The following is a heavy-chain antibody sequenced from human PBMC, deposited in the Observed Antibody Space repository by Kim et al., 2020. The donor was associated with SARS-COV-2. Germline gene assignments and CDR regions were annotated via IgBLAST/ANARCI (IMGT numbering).Heavy chain of an antibody. J-gene: IGHJ6*02. CDR2: ISSSSSYI. D-gene: IGHD4-4*01. V-gene: IGHV3-21*01. Sequence: GGSLRLSCAASGFTFSSYSMNWVRQAPGKGLEWVSSISSSSSYIYYADSVKGRFTISRDNAKNSLYLQMNSLRAEDTAVYYCARDDNSNQSFYYYYGMDVWGQGTTVTVSS. CDR1: GFTFSSYS. CDR3: ARDDNSNQSFYYYYGMDV.